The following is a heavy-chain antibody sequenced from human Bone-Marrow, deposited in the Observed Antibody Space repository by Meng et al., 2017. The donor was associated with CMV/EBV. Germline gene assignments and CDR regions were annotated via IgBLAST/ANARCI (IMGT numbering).Heavy chain of an antibody. CDR2: IVVGSGNT. Sequence: SVKVSCKASGFTFTSSAVQWVRQARGQRLEWIGWIVVGSGNTNYAQKFQERVTITRDMSTSTAYMELSSLRSEDTAVYYCARGSGYSGYDLRLDAFDIWGQGTMVTVSS. V-gene: IGHV1-58*01. CDR1: GFTFTSSA. D-gene: IGHD5-12*01. J-gene: IGHJ3*02. CDR3: ARGSGYSGYDLRLDAFDI.